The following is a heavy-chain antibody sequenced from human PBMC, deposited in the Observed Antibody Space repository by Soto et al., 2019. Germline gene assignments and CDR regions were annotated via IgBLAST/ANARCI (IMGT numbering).Heavy chain of an antibody. Sequence: LVKVYCQASGGTFSRNTIIWGRKAPGQGLEWMGGIMPIFGSANYAQKFQGRVTITADENTRTVYMELSRLRSEGTAVYYCARQFDSDTTGYYYAYWGQGTLVTVSS. CDR1: GGTFSRNT. CDR3: ARQFDSDTTGYYYAY. D-gene: IGHD3-22*01. CDR2: IMPIFGSA. V-gene: IGHV1-69*13. J-gene: IGHJ4*02.